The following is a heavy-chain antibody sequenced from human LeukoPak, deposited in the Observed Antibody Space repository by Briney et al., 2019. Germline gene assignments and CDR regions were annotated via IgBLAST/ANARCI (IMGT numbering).Heavy chain of an antibody. D-gene: IGHD3-16*01. CDR2: ISSSSSYI. J-gene: IGHJ6*02. Sequence: GGSLRLSCAASGFTFSSYSMNWVRQAPGKGLEWVSSISSSSSYIYYADSVKGRFTISRDNAKNSLYLQVNSLRAEDTAVYYCARGWGYYYYYGMDVWGQGTTVTVSS. V-gene: IGHV3-21*01. CDR3: ARGWGYYYYYGMDV. CDR1: GFTFSSYS.